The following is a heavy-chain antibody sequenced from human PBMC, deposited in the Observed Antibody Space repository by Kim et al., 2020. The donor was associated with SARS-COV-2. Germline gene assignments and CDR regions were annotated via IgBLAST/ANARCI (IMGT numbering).Heavy chain of an antibody. CDR3: ARHRPSVVVDV. CDR2: T. J-gene: IGHJ6*02. V-gene: IGHV4-39*01. Sequence: TYYNPSLKSRVTISVDTSKNQFSLKLSSVTAADTAVYYCARHRPSVVVDVWGQGTTVTVSS. D-gene: IGHD1-1*01.